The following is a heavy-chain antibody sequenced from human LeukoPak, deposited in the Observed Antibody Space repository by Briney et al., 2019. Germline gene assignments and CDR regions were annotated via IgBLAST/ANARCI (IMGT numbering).Heavy chain of an antibody. CDR2: ISSTRTYV. CDR1: GFTFSSYS. CDR3: ARGRGSSYYYYYMDV. Sequence: PGGSLRLSCAASGFTFSSYSMNWVRQAPGKGLEWVSCISSTRTYVYYADSVKGRFTISRDNAKNSLYLQTNSLRAEDTAVYYCARGRGSSYYYYYMDVWGKGTTVTVSS. D-gene: IGHD6-13*01. V-gene: IGHV3-21*01. J-gene: IGHJ6*03.